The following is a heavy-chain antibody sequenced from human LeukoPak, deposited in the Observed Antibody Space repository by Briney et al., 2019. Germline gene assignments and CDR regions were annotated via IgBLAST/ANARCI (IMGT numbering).Heavy chain of an antibody. CDR2: INPKSGGA. D-gene: IGHD1-14*01. Sequence: ASVKVSCKASGYTFTGYYIHWVRQAPGQGLEWMGRINPKSGGANYGQTFQGRVTMTSDTSTSTAYMELSRVTSDDTAVYYCARYKYHFDCWGQGTLVTVSS. V-gene: IGHV1-2*06. CDR3: ARYKYHFDC. CDR1: GYTFTGYY. J-gene: IGHJ4*02.